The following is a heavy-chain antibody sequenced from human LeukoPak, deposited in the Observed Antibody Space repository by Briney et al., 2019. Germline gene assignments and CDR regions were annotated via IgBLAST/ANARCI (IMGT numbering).Heavy chain of an antibody. CDR2: IHYSGST. Sequence: SETLSLTCTVSCGSISSGDYYWSWIRQPPGKGLEWIGYIHYSGSTHYNPSLKSRVTISVDTSKNQFSLRLTSVTAADTAVYYCARAPDYGANDYWGQGTLVTVSS. D-gene: IGHD4-17*01. J-gene: IGHJ4*02. CDR1: CGSISSGDYY. CDR3: ARAPDYGANDY. V-gene: IGHV4-30-4*01.